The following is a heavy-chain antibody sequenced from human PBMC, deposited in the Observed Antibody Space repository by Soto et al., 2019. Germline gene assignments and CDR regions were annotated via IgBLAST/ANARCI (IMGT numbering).Heavy chain of an antibody. Sequence: ASVKVSCKTSGYTFTSYTVHWVRQAPGQRLEWMGWINAGNGNTKYSQKFQGRVTITRDTSASTAYMELSSLRSEDTAVYYCARDLGVGAASDYWGQGTLVTVSS. D-gene: IGHD1-26*01. CDR2: INAGNGNT. J-gene: IGHJ4*02. V-gene: IGHV1-3*01. CDR3: ARDLGVGAASDY. CDR1: GYTFTSYT.